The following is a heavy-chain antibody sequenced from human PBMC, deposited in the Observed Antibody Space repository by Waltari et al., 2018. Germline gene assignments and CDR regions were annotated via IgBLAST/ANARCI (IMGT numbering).Heavy chain of an antibody. CDR3: ARGLGPSTTVTTS. D-gene: IGHD4-17*01. CDR1: GYTFTSYA. Sequence: QVQLVQSGAEVKKPGASVKVSCKASGYTFTSYAMHWVRQAPGQRLEWMGWINAGNGNTNYAQKFQGRVTMTRDTSISTAYMELSRLRSDDTAVYYCARGLGPSTTVTTSWGQGTLVTVSS. V-gene: IGHV1-3*01. J-gene: IGHJ4*02. CDR2: INAGNGNT.